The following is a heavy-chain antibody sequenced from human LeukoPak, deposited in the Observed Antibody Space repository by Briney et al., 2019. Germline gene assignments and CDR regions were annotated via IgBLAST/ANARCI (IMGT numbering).Heavy chain of an antibody. D-gene: IGHD3-9*01. J-gene: IGHJ4*02. CDR3: ARGGILGPEGQKFDY. V-gene: IGHV4-30-2*01. CDR2: IYHSGSA. CDR1: GGSISSGGYS. Sequence: SETLSLTCAVSGGSISSGGYSLGWIRQRPGKGLEWIGYIYHSGSAYYNPSLKSRVTISVDRSKNQFSLKLSSVTAADTAVYYCARGGILGPEGQKFDYWGQGTLVTVSS.